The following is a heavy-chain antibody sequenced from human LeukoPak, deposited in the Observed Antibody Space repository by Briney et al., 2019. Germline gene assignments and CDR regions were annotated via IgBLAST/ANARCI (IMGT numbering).Heavy chain of an antibody. CDR3: ARGGITIFGNYYYMDV. CDR2: INWNGGST. D-gene: IGHD3-3*01. V-gene: IGHV3-20*04. J-gene: IGHJ6*03. Sequence: PGGSLRLSCAASGFTFDDYGMSWVRQAPGKGLEWVSGINWNGGSTGYGDSVKGRFTISRDNAKNSLYLQMNSLRAEDTALYYCARGGITIFGNYYYMDVWGKGTTVTVSS. CDR1: GFTFDDYG.